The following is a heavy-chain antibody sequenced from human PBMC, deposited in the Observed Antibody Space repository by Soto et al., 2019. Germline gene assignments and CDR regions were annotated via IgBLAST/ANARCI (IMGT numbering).Heavy chain of an antibody. CDR3: ADLYGSGSDDVDY. J-gene: IGHJ4*02. CDR2: IIPILGIA. CDR1: GGTFSSYT. Sequence: QVQLVQSGAEVKKPGSSVKVSCKASGGTFSSYTISWVRQAPGQGLEWMGRIIPILGIANYAQKFQGRVTITADKSTSTGYMELSSLRSEDTAVYYCADLYGSGSDDVDYWGQGTLVTVSS. V-gene: IGHV1-69*02. D-gene: IGHD3-10*01.